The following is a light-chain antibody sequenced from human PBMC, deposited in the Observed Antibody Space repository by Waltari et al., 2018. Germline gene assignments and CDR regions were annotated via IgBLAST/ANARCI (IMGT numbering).Light chain of an antibody. CDR3: NARDHRVQGVI. CDR1: SLRSGG. J-gene: IGLJ2*01. Sequence: SSVLTQAPAVSVASGETIRITCERDSLRSGGVSWYQQKPGQAPVLVMFCDDNRPSGIPDRFSGSNSGSTASLTITGAQAGDEADYYCNARDHRVQGVIFGGGTKVTV. CDR2: CDD. V-gene: IGLV3-19*01.